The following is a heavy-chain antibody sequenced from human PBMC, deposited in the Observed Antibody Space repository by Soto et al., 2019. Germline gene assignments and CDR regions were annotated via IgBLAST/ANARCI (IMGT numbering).Heavy chain of an antibody. Sequence: QVQLQESGPGLVKPSQTLSLTCTVSGGSINSGGYCWSWIRQHPGKGLDWIGCISYGGRTSYNPSLKSRVTISVDTSKNQFSLKLTSVTAVDTAVYYCSRGILVWGQGALITVSS. CDR3: SRGILV. J-gene: IGHJ4*02. CDR1: GGSINSGGYC. V-gene: IGHV4-31*03. CDR2: ISYGGRT. D-gene: IGHD5-18*01.